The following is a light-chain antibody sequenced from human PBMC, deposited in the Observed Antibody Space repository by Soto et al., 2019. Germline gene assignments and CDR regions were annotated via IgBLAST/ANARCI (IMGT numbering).Light chain of an antibody. Sequence: EIVLTQSPGTLSLSPGERATLSCRASQSVSSTYLAWYQKKPGQAPRLLIYGASSRATGIPDRFSGSGSATDFTLTISRLEPEDFTVYYCQQYGSSPYTFGQGTKLDIK. CDR1: QSVSSTY. V-gene: IGKV3-20*01. CDR2: GAS. CDR3: QQYGSSPYT. J-gene: IGKJ2*01.